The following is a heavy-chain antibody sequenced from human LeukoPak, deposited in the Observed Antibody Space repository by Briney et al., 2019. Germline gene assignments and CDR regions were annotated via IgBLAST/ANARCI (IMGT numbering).Heavy chain of an antibody. J-gene: IGHJ6*02. CDR2: IWYDGSNK. CDR3: ARDRGPSIYYYYYGMDV. CDR1: GFTFSSYA. D-gene: IGHD2-2*01. Sequence: GRSLRLSCAASGFTFSSYAMHWVRQDPGKGLEWVAVIWYDGSNKYYADSVKGRFTISRDNSKNALYLQMNSLRAEDTAVYYCARDRGPSIYYYYYGMDVWGQGTTVTVSS. V-gene: IGHV3-33*08.